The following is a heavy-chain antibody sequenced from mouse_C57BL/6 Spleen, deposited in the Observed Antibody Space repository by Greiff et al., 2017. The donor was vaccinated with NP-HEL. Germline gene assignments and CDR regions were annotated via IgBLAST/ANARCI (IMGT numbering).Heavy chain of an antibody. Sequence: VKLMESGPGLVAPSQSLSITCTVSGFSLTSYAISWVRQPPGKGLEWLGVIWTGGGTNYNSALKSRLSISKDNSKSQVFLKMNSLQTDDTARYYCARNYGSSILKYYFDYWGQGTTLTVSS. D-gene: IGHD1-1*02. J-gene: IGHJ2*01. CDR3: ARNYGSSILKYYFDY. CDR1: GFSLTSYA. CDR2: IWTGGGT. V-gene: IGHV2-9-1*01.